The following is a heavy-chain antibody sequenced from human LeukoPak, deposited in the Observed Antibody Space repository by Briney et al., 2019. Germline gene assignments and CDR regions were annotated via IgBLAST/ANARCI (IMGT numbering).Heavy chain of an antibody. V-gene: IGHV4-59*12. CDR2: IYYSGST. J-gene: IGHJ5*02. CDR3: ARDRSNWFDP. Sequence: SETLSLTCTVSGGSISSYYWSWIRQPPGKGLEWIGYIYYSGSTNYNPSLKSRVTISVDTSKNQFSLKLSSVTAADTAVYYCARDRSNWFDPWGQGTLVTVSS. CDR1: GGSISSYY.